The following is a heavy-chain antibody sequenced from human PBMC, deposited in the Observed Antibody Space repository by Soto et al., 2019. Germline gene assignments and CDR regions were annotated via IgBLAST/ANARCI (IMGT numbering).Heavy chain of an antibody. CDR2: IYYSGST. J-gene: IGHJ4*02. V-gene: IGHV4-31*03. Sequence: PSETLSLTCTVSGGSISSGGYYWSWIRQHPGKGLEWIGYIYYSGSTYYNPSLKSRVTISVDTSKSQFSLKLSSVTAADTAVYYCARVPYYYDSSGYYLDYWGQGTLVTVSS. D-gene: IGHD3-22*01. CDR3: ARVPYYYDSSGYYLDY. CDR1: GGSISSGGYY.